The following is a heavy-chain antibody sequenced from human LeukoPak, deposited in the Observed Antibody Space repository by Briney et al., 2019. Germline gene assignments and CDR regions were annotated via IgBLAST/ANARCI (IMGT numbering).Heavy chain of an antibody. CDR2: TYYRSKWYN. CDR3: AREGDYYDSSGYQRDFDY. V-gene: IGHV6-1*01. Sequence: SQTLSLTCAISGDSVSSNSAAWNWIRQSPSRGLEWLGRTYYRSKWYNDYAVSVKSRITINPDTSKNQFSLQLNPVTPEDTAVYYCAREGDYYDSSGYQRDFDYWGQGTLVTVSS. CDR1: GDSVSSNSAA. J-gene: IGHJ4*02. D-gene: IGHD3-22*01.